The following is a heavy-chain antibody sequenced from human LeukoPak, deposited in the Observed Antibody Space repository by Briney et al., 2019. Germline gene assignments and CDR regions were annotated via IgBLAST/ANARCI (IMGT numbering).Heavy chain of an antibody. CDR2: IYPVDSDT. CDR3: ARTSPPYDSSGYYYDAFDI. Sequence: GESLKISCKGSGYSFTSYWIGWVRQMPGKGLEWMGIIYPVDSDTRDTPSFPRQVTISADTSISTAYLQWSSLKASDTAMYYCARTSPPYDSSGYYYDAFDIWGQGTLVTVSS. CDR1: GYSFTSYW. V-gene: IGHV5-51*01. J-gene: IGHJ3*02. D-gene: IGHD3-22*01.